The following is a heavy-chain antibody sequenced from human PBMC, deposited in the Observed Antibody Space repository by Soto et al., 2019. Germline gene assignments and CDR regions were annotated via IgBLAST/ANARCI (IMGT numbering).Heavy chain of an antibody. CDR1: GFTFDDYA. CDR2: ISWNSGII. J-gene: IGHJ4*02. Sequence: EVQLVESGGGLVQPGRSLRLSCAASGFTFDDYAMHWVRQAPGKGLEWVSTISWNSGIIGYADSVKGRFTISRDNAKNSLNLQMHSLRAEDTALYYYAKGVVVAGIVGYFDYWGQGTLVTVSS. CDR3: AKGVVVAGIVGYFDY. V-gene: IGHV3-9*01. D-gene: IGHD2-21*02.